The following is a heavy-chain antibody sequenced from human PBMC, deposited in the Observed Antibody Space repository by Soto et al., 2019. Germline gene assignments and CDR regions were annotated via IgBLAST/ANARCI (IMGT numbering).Heavy chain of an antibody. CDR2: INHSGIT. J-gene: IGHJ6*02. V-gene: IGHV4-34*09. Sequence: PSETLSLTCAVYGGSFSGYYWSWIRQPPGKGLEWIGEINHSGITYYNPSLKSRVTISLDTSKNQFSLKLSSVTAADTAVYYCARGSSIAGLYYGMDVWGQGTTVTVSS. CDR1: GGSFSGYY. CDR3: ARGSSIAGLYYGMDV. D-gene: IGHD6-6*01.